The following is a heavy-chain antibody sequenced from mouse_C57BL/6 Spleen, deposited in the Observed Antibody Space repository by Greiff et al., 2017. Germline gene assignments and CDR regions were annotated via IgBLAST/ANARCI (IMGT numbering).Heavy chain of an antibody. J-gene: IGHJ2*01. Sequence: QVQLQQPGAELVMPGASVKLSCKASGYTFTSYWMHWVKQRPGQGLEWIGEIDLSDSYTNYNQKFKGKSTLTVDKSSSTAYMQLSSLTSEDSAVYYCASAPLYGSPYFDYWGQGTTLTVSS. CDR1: GYTFTSYW. V-gene: IGHV1-69*01. CDR2: IDLSDSYT. D-gene: IGHD1-1*01. CDR3: ASAPLYGSPYFDY.